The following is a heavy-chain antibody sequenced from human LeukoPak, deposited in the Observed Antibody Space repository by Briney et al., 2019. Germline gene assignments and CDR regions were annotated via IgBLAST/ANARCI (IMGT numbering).Heavy chain of an antibody. CDR2: ISGSGGST. Sequence: GGSLRLSCAASGFTFSSYAMSWVRQAPGKGLEWVSAISGSGGSTYYADSVKGRFTISRDNSKNTLYLQMNSLRAEDTAVYYCAKRTITMIVVAPEGYFDYWGQGTLVTGSS. CDR3: AKRTITMIVVAPEGYFDY. J-gene: IGHJ4*02. D-gene: IGHD3-22*01. V-gene: IGHV3-23*01. CDR1: GFTFSSYA.